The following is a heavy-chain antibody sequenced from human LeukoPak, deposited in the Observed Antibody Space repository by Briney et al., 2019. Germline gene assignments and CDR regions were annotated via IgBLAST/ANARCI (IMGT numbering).Heavy chain of an antibody. CDR1: GGTFSSYA. CDR3: ARGGHNWNYGWFDP. J-gene: IGHJ5*02. V-gene: IGHV1-69*05. CDR2: IIPIFGTV. Sequence: SVKVSCKASGGTFSSYAISWVRQAPGQGLEWMGGIIPIFGTVNYAQKFQGRVTITTDESTSTAYMELSSLRSEDTAVYYCARGGHNWNYGWFDPWGQGTLVTVSS. D-gene: IGHD1-7*01.